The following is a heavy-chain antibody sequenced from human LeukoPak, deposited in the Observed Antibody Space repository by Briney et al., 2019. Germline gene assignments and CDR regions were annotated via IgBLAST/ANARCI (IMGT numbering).Heavy chain of an antibody. V-gene: IGHV4-34*01. J-gene: IGHJ4*02. Sequence: SETLSLTCAVYGGSFSGYYRSWIRQPPGKGLEWIWEINHSGSTNYNPSLKSRVTISVDTSKNQFSLKLSSVTAADTAVYYCARTRVRLRSSSFDYWGQGTLVTVSS. CDR3: ARTRVRLRSSSFDY. CDR2: INHSGST. D-gene: IGHD4-17*01. CDR1: GGSFSGYY.